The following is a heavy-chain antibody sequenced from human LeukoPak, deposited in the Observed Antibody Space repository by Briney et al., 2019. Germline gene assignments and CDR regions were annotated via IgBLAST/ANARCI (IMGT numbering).Heavy chain of an antibody. CDR2: IYYSGST. J-gene: IGHJ4*02. V-gene: IGHV4-39*07. CDR1: GGSISSSSYY. CDR3: ARASGGTTRVDY. Sequence: PSETLSLTCTVSGGSISSSSYYWGWIRQPPGKGLEWIGSIYYSGSTYYNPSLKSRVTISVDTSKNQFSLKLSSVTAADTAVYYCARASGGTTRVDYWGQGTLVTVSS. D-gene: IGHD3-10*01.